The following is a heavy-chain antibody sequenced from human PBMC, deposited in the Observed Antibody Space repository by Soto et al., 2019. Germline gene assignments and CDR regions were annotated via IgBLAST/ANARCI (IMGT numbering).Heavy chain of an antibody. CDR1: GFTFSSYA. Sequence: GGSLRLSCAASGFTFSSYAMSWVRQAPGKGLEWVSAISGSGGSTYYADSVKGRLTISRDNSKNTLYLQMNSLRAEDTAVYYCAKSINYYDSSHYYMDYWGQGTLVTVSS. D-gene: IGHD3-22*01. CDR3: AKSINYYDSSHYYMDY. V-gene: IGHV3-23*01. CDR2: ISGSGGST. J-gene: IGHJ4*02.